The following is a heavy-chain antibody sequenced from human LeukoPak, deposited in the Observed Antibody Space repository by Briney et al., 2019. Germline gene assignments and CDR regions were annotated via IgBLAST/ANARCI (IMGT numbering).Heavy chain of an antibody. D-gene: IGHD3-10*01. V-gene: IGHV3-23*01. CDR2: ISGSGGST. CDR1: GFTFGNYG. J-gene: IGHJ4*02. CDR3: AKTPNYGSGTSYFDY. Sequence: GGTLRLSCAASGFTFGNYGMSWVRQAPGKGLEWVSAISGSGGSTYYADSVKGRFTISRDNSKNTLYLQMNSLRAEDTAVYYCAKTPNYGSGTSYFDYWGQGTLVTVSS.